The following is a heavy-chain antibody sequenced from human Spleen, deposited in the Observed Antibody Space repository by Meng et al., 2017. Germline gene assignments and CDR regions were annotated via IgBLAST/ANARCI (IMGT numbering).Heavy chain of an antibody. CDR3: ARDVGYCSSTSCYSGMDV. D-gene: IGHD2-2*02. V-gene: IGHV3-21*01. Sequence: GGSLRLSCAASGLTFRSYNMHWVRQAPGKGLEWVSSITSTSSYTHYADSVKGRVTISRDNAKNSLYLQMNSLRAEDTAVYYCARDVGYCSSTSCYSGMDVWGQGTTVTVSS. J-gene: IGHJ6*02. CDR2: ITSTSSYT. CDR1: GLTFRSYN.